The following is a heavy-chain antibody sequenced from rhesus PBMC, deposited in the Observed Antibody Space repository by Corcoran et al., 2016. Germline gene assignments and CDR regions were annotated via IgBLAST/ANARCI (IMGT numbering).Heavy chain of an antibody. J-gene: IGHJ4*01. Sequence: QLQLQESGPGLVKPSETLSLTCAVSGYSISSGYGWSWIRQPPGKGLEWIGYISYTGGTRYSPSLKSRVTISRDTSKNQFSLKLNSVTAADTAVYYCARSSGSWGQGVLVTVSS. D-gene: IGHD3-16*01. CDR1: GYSISSGYG. CDR3: ARSSGS. V-gene: IGHV4-122*02. CDR2: ISYTGGT.